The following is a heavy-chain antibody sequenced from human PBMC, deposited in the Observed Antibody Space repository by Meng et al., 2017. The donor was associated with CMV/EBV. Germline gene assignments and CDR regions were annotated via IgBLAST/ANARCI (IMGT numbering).Heavy chain of an antibody. CDR2: IYSGGST. J-gene: IGHJ5*02. Sequence: GGSLRLSCAASGFTVSSYYMSWVRQAPGKGLEWVSVIYSGGSTYYADSVKGRFAISRNNSKNTLYLQMNSLRAEDTAVYYCAREVGYSYGDNWFDPWGQGTLVTVSS. CDR3: AREVGYSYGDNWFDP. V-gene: IGHV3-53*01. D-gene: IGHD5-18*01. CDR1: GFTVSSYY.